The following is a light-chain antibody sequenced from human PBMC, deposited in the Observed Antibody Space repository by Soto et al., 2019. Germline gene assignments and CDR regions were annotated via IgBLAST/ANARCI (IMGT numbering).Light chain of an antibody. CDR2: EVS. V-gene: IGLV2-14*01. Sequence: QSVLTQPASVSGSPGQSITISCTGTNSDVGGYNYVSWYQQHPGKAPELMIYEVSHRPSGVSNRFSGSKSDNTASLTISGLQAEDEADYYCSSYTRISTLSVFGTGTKSPX. CDR3: SSYTRISTLSV. J-gene: IGLJ1*01. CDR1: NSDVGGYNY.